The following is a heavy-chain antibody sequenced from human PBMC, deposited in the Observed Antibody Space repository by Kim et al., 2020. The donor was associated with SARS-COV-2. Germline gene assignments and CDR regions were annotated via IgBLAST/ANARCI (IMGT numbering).Heavy chain of an antibody. CDR1: GFIFSDSW. V-gene: IGHV3-74*01. Sequence: GGSLRLSCGASGFIFSDSWMHWVRQVPGKGLVWVARTDPDGGVTNYADSVKGRFTISRDNAKNILYLQMNSLRAGATVIYYCSRELGGAGDYWGQGTLVTVSS. J-gene: IGHJ4*02. CDR2: TDPDGGVT. D-gene: IGHD3-16*01. CDR3: SRELGGAGDY.